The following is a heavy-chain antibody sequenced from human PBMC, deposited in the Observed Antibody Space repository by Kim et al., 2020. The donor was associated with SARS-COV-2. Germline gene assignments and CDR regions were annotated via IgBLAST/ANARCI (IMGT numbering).Heavy chain of an antibody. V-gene: IGHV4-34*01. CDR2: INHSGST. CDR1: GGSFSGYY. J-gene: IGHJ6*02. D-gene: IGHD3-10*01. Sequence: SETLSLTCAVYGGSFSGYYWSWIRQPPGKGLEWIGEINHSGSTNYNPSLKSRVTISVDTSKNQFSLKLSSVTAADTAVYYCARGRSGSYYRYYGMDVGGQGTTVTASS. CDR3: ARGRSGSYYRYYGMDV.